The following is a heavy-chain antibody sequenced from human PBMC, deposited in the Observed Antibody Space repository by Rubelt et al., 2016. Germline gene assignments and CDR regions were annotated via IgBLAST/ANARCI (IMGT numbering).Heavy chain of an antibody. CDR3: ARGVPAARGY. CDR1: GGSFSGYY. V-gene: IGHV4-34*01. D-gene: IGHD2-2*01. Sequence: QVQLQESGPGLVKPSETLSLTCAVYGGSFSGYYWSWIRQPPGKGLGWIGEINHSGSPNYNPSLRVWGTKAVETSKNKFSLKLRSVTAADTAVYYCARGVPAARGYWGQGTLVTVSS. J-gene: IGHJ4*02. CDR2: INHSGSP.